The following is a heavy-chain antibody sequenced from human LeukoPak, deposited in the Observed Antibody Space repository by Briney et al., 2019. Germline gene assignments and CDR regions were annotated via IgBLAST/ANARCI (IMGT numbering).Heavy chain of an antibody. Sequence: ASVKVSCKASGYTFTSYYMHWVRQAPGQGLEWMGIINPSGGSTTYAQKFQGRVTMTRDTSTSTVYMELSRLRSDDTAVYYCARDPYNEIRPYYDILTGYYTGGMDVWGQGTTVTVSS. V-gene: IGHV1-46*01. CDR2: INPSGGST. D-gene: IGHD3-9*01. J-gene: IGHJ6*02. CDR1: GYTFTSYY. CDR3: ARDPYNEIRPYYDILTGYYTGGMDV.